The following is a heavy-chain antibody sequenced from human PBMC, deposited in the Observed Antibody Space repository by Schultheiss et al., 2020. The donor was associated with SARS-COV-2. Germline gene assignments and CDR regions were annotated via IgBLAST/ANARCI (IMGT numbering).Heavy chain of an antibody. D-gene: IGHD2-2*01. V-gene: IGHV4-30-4*08. J-gene: IGHJ6*02. CDR1: GGSISSSSYY. CDR2: IYYSGST. CDR3: AREDIVVVPAAPKTYYYYGMDV. Sequence: SQTLSLTCTVSGGSISSSSYYWGWIRQPPGKGLEWIGYIYYSGSTNYNPSLKSRVTISVDTSKNQFSLKLSSVTAADTAVYYCAREDIVVVPAAPKTYYYYGMDVWGQGTTVTVSS.